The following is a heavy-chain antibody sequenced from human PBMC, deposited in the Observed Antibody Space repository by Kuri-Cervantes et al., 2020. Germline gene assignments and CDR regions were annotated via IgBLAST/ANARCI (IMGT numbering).Heavy chain of an antibody. CDR3: ARGYSSSWYGWDYGMDV. D-gene: IGHD6-13*01. V-gene: IGHV1-24*01. J-gene: IGHJ6*02. CDR1: GYTLTELS. Sequence: ASVKVSCKVSGYTLTELSMHWVRQAPGKGLEWMGGFDPEDGETIYAQKFQGRVTMTEDTSTDTAYMELSSLRSEDTAVYYCARGYSSSWYGWDYGMDVWGQGTTVTVSS. CDR2: FDPEDGET.